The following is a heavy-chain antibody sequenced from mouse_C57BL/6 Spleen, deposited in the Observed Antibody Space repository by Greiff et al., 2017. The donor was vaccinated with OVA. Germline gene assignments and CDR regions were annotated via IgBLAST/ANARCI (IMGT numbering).Heavy chain of an antibody. CDR2: ISSGGSYT. V-gene: IGHV5-6*02. J-gene: IGHJ2*01. CDR3: ARDDGYFLDY. D-gene: IGHD2-3*01. Sequence: DVKLVESGGDLVKPGGSLKLSCAASGFTFSSYGMSWVRQTPDKRLEWVATISSGGSYTYYPDSVKGRFTISRDNAKNTLYLQMSSLKSEDTAMYYCARDDGYFLDYWGQGTTLTVSS. CDR1: GFTFSSYG.